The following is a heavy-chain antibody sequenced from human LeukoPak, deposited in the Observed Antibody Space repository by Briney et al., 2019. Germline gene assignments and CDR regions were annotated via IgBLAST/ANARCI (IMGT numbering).Heavy chain of an antibody. J-gene: IGHJ4*02. CDR2: IRSDGSDK. V-gene: IGHV3-30*02. CDR1: RFSFSTYD. Sequence: EGSLRLSCEVSRFSFSTYDMHWVRQAPGKGLEWVTLIRSDGSDKSYADSVKGRFTISRDNSKNTLYLQMNSLRVEDTAVYYCYGEGYWGQGTLVTVSS. D-gene: IGHD4-17*01. CDR3: YGEGY.